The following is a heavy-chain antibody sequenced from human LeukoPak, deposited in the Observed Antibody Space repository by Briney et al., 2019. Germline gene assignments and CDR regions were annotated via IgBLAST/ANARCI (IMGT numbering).Heavy chain of an antibody. J-gene: IGHJ4*02. CDR3: ARDSATYYYGSGSYQGPL. V-gene: IGHV3-21*01. D-gene: IGHD3-10*01. CDR2: ISSSSSYI. CDR1: GFTFSSYS. Sequence: GGSLRLSCVASGFTFSSYSMNWVRQAPGKGLEWVSSISSSSSYIYYADSVKGRFTISRDNAKNSLYLQMNSLRAEDTAVYYCARDSATYYYGSGSYQGPLWGQGTLVTVSS.